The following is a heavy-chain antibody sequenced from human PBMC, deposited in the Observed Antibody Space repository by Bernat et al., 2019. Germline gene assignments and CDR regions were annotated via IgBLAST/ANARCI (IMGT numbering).Heavy chain of an antibody. CDR3: ATDPRQGVSY. V-gene: IGHV1-24*01. J-gene: IGHJ4*02. CDR1: GYTLTELS. Sequence: QVQLVQSGAEVKKPGASVKVSCKVSGYTLTELSMHWVRQAPGKGFAWMGGFEPEDGEPIYDQKFQGRVTMTEDSSTDTAELELNSLRSEDTAVNYCATDPRQGVSYWGQGTLVTVSS. D-gene: IGHD2-8*01. CDR2: FEPEDGEP.